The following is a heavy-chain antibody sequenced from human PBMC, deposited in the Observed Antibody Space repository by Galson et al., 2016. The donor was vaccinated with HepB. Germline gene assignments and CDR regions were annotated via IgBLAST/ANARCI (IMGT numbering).Heavy chain of an antibody. CDR2: ISRGSGYT. CDR3: AREMHVAAAAAFDF. Sequence: SLRLSCAASGFTFSTYNMNWVRQAPGKGLEWVSSISRGSGYTYYADSVKGRFTISRDNPKNTLYLQMNSLKVEDTAVYYCAREMHVAAAAAFDFWGRGTLVTVSS. CDR1: GFTFSTYN. V-gene: IGHV3-21*01. J-gene: IGHJ4*02. D-gene: IGHD6-13*01.